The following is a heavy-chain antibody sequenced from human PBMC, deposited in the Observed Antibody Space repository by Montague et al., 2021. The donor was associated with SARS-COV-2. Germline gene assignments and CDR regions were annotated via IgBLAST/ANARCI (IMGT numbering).Heavy chain of an antibody. CDR2: IYYSGST. D-gene: IGHD3-22*01. CDR1: GGSISSSSYY. J-gene: IGHJ4*02. CDR3: ARHGKTRIAMIVVVIGYFDY. V-gene: IGHV4-39*01. Sequence: SETLSLTCTVSGGSISSSSYYWGWIRQPPGKGLEWIGSIYYSGSTYYNPSLKSRVTISGDTSKNQFSLKLSSVTAADTAVYYCARHGKTRIAMIVVVIGYFDYWGRGTLVTVSS.